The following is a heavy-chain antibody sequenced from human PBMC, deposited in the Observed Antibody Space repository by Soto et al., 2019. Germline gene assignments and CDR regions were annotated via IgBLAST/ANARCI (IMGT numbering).Heavy chain of an antibody. CDR3: ARVGAYVAFDI. CDR1: GGSISSGGYY. D-gene: IGHD3-10*02. V-gene: IGHV4-31*03. J-gene: IGHJ3*02. Sequence: SETLSLTCTVSGGSISSGGYYWSWIRQHPGKGLEWIGYIYYSGSTYYNPSLKSRVTISVDTSKNQFSLKLSSVTAADTAAYYCARVGAYVAFDIWGQGTMVTVSS. CDR2: IYYSGST.